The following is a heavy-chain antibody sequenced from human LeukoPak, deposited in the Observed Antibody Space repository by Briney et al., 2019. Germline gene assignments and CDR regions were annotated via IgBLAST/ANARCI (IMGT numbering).Heavy chain of an antibody. CDR2: VFYNGNT. Sequence: SETLSLTCTVSGGSISSYYWSWIRQPPGKGPEWIGYVFYNGNTNYNPSLKGRVTMSLDMSKNHFSLKLTSVTAADTAVYHCARNGAYGSGSYYPIDLWGQGTLVTVSS. CDR1: GGSISSYY. CDR3: ARNGAYGSGSYYPIDL. J-gene: IGHJ5*02. D-gene: IGHD3-10*01. V-gene: IGHV4-59*01.